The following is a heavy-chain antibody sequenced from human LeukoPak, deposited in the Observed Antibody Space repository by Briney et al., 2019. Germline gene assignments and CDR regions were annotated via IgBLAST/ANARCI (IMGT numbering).Heavy chain of an antibody. CDR2: ISANDGNT. CDR1: GYTFTSYG. V-gene: IGHV1-18*01. Sequence: ASVKVPCTASGYTFTSYGISWVRQAPGQGLEWMGWISANDGNTDYPQKLQGRVTMTTDTSTSTAYMELRSLRSDDTAVYYCARESHVTREDYWGQGTLVTVSS. J-gene: IGHJ4*02. D-gene: IGHD3-10*01. CDR3: ARESHVTREDY.